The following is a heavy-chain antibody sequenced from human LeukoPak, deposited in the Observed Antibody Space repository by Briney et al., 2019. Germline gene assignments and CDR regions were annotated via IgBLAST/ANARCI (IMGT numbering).Heavy chain of an antibody. CDR2: TYYRSKWYN. V-gene: IGHV6-1*01. Sequence: SQTLSLTCAISGDSVSSNSAAWNWIRQSPSRGLEWLGRTYYRSKWYNDYAVSVKSRITINPDTSKNQFSLQLNSVTPEDTAVYYCARGPATRDTAMVTYFDYWGQGTLVTVSS. CDR1: GDSVSSNSAA. D-gene: IGHD5-18*01. J-gene: IGHJ4*02. CDR3: ARGPATRDTAMVTYFDY.